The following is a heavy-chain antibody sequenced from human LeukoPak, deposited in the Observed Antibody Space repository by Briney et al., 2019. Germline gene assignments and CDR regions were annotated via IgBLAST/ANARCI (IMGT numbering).Heavy chain of an antibody. D-gene: IGHD3-22*01. CDR1: GFTFSSYA. V-gene: IGHV3-30*18. CDR3: AKTAGGYYSDFDY. Sequence: GGSLRLSCAASGFTFSSYAMHWVRQAPGKGLEWVAVISYDGSNKYYADSVKGRFTISRDNSKNTLYLQMNSLRAEDTAVYYCAKTAGGYYSDFDYWGQGTLVTVSS. J-gene: IGHJ4*02. CDR2: ISYDGSNK.